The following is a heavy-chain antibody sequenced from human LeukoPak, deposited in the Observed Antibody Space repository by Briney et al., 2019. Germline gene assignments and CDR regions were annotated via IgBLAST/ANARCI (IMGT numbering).Heavy chain of an antibody. CDR3: ARDSVAMSTIRDFGY. CDR2: INPNSGGT. V-gene: IGHV1-2*02. Sequence: GASMKVSCKASGYSFTGYYMHWVRQAPGQGLEWMGCINPNSGGTDYAQKFQGRVTMTTDTSTSTAYMELRSLRSDDTAVYYCARDSVAMSTIRDFGYWGQGTLVTVSS. J-gene: IGHJ4*02. D-gene: IGHD5-24*01. CDR1: GYSFTGYY.